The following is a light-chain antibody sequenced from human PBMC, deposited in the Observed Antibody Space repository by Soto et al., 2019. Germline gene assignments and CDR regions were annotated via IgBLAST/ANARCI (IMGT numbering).Light chain of an antibody. CDR1: QSVSRY. V-gene: IGKV3-11*01. CDR2: DAS. CDR3: QQRSAWPYT. J-gene: IGKJ2*01. Sequence: EIVLTQSPATLSLSPGERATLSCWASQSVSRYLAWYQQKPGQAPRLVIHDASYRATGIPARFSGSGSGSDFTLTISSLEPEEFAVYYCQQRSAWPYTFGQGTKLEI.